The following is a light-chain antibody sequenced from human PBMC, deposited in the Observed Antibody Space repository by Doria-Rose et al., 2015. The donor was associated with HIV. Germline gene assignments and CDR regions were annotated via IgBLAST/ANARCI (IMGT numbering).Light chain of an antibody. CDR3: HQYGTSWT. J-gene: IGKJ1*01. Sequence: EIVLTQSPGTLSLSPGERATLSCRASQSFSSTYLAWYQQEPGMAPSLLIYDASTRATGSPCRCSASGSGTDFALTINRLEPEDFALYYCHQYGTSWTFGQGTKVEI. CDR1: QSFSSTY. V-gene: IGKV3-20*01. CDR2: DAS.